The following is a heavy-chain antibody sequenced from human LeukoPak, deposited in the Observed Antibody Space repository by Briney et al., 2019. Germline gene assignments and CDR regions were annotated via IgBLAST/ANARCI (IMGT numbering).Heavy chain of an antibody. CDR1: DGSISGYY. CDR2: IYYSESP. V-gene: IGHV4-59*01. CDR3: ARAGGGRPFDP. D-gene: IGHD6-6*01. J-gene: IGHJ5*02. Sequence: KPSETLSLTCTVSDGSISGYYWSWIRQPPGKGLEYIGNIYYSESPNYNPSLKSRVTISVDTSKNQFSLRLSSVTAANTAIYYCARAGGGRPFDPWGQGTLVTVSS.